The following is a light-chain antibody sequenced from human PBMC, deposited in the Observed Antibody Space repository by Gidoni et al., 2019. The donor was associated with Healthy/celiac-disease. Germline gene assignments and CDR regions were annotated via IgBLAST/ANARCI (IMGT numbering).Light chain of an antibody. CDR1: QGISSY. Sequence: AIRMTQSPSSFSASTGDRVTITCRASQGISSYLDWYQQKPGKAPKLLIYAASTLQSGVPSRFSGSGSGTDFTLTISCLQSEDFATYYCQQYYSYPPTFXQXTKVEIK. CDR3: QQYYSYPPT. J-gene: IGKJ1*01. V-gene: IGKV1-8*01. CDR2: AAS.